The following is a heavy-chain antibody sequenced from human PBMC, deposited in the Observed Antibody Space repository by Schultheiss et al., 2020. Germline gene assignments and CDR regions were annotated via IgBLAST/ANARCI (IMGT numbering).Heavy chain of an antibody. V-gene: IGHV4-59*01. J-gene: IGHJ5*02. CDR2: IYYSGST. Sequence: SATLSLTCTVSGGSISSYYWSWIRQPPGKGLEWIGYIYYSGSTNYNPSLKSRVTISVDTSKNQFSLKLSSVTAADTAVYYCARLIVVVPAPNWFDPWGQGTLVTVAS. CDR3: ARLIVVVPAPNWFDP. D-gene: IGHD2-2*01. CDR1: GGSISSYY.